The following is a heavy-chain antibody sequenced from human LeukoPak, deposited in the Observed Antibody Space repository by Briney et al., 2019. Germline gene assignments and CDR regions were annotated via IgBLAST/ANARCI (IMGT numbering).Heavy chain of an antibody. CDR1: GYSFTSYG. J-gene: IGHJ4*02. CDR3: AMGYSGSYPPETYFDY. V-gene: IGHV1-18*01. Sequence: GESLKISCKGSGYSFTSYGISWVRQAPGQGLEWMGWISAYNGNTNYAQKLQGRVTMTTDTSTSTAYMELRSLRSDDTAVYYCAMGYSGSYPPETYFDYWGQGTLVTVSS. D-gene: IGHD1-26*01. CDR2: ISAYNGNT.